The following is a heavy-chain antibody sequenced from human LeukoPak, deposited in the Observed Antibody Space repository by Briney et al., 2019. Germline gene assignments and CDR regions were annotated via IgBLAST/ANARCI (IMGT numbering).Heavy chain of an antibody. V-gene: IGHV3-48*03. Sequence: GGSLRLSCAASGFTFSSYEMNWVRQAPGKGLEWVSYISSSGSTIYYADSVKGGFTISRDNAKNSLYLRMNSLRGEDSAVYYCARAGGVGRYFDWLHSVSVWFDPWGQGTLVTVYS. CDR1: GFTFSSYE. CDR2: ISSSGSTI. J-gene: IGHJ5*02. D-gene: IGHD3-9*01. CDR3: ARAGGVGRYFDWLHSVSVWFDP.